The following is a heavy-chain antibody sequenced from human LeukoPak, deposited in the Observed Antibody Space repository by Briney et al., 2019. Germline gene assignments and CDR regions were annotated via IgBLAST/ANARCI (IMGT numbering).Heavy chain of an antibody. V-gene: IGHV3-7*01. CDR3: AREATRYYDYVWGSYRLYYFDY. CDR2: IKEDGREK. CDR1: GFTFSNYW. D-gene: IGHD3-16*02. J-gene: IGHJ4*02. Sequence: GGSLRLSCAASGFTFSNYWMNWVRQAPGKGLEWVANIKEDGREKYYVDSVKGRFTIARDNTKNSLYLKMSSLSAEDTAVYSCAREATRYYDYVWGSYRLYYFDYWGQGALVTVSS.